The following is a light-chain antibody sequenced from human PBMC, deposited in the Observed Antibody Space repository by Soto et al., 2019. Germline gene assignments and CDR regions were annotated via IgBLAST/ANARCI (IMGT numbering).Light chain of an antibody. V-gene: IGLV2-8*01. CDR3: SSDARSNNLI. Sequence: QSALTQPPSASGSPGQSVTVSCTGTSSDVGVYNYVSWYQQHPGKAPKLMVYEVTKRPSGVPDRFYGSKSGNTASLTVSGRQNEDDADYYCSSDARSNNLIFRGGTKLTVL. CDR2: EVT. J-gene: IGLJ2*01. CDR1: SSDVGVYNY.